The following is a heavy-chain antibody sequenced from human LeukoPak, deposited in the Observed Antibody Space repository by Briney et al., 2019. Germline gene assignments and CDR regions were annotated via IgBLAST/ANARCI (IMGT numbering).Heavy chain of an antibody. V-gene: IGHV3-74*01. CDR1: GITFGNNW. CDR2: INSDGGGA. Sequence: GGSLRLSCAASGITFGNNWMHWVRQGPGKGLVWISRINSDGGGAIYADSVKGRFTVSRDNAKNTLYLQMNSLRAEDTAVYYCARDVPHNWFDTWGQGTMVTVSS. J-gene: IGHJ5*01. CDR3: ARDVPHNWFDT.